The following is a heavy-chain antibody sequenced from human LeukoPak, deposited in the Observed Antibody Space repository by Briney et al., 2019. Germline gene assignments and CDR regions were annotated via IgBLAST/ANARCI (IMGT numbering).Heavy chain of an antibody. V-gene: IGHV3-23*01. CDR2: ISGSGGST. J-gene: IGHJ4*02. CDR1: GFTFSSYA. CDR3: ARDFRYFDY. Sequence: GGSLRLSCAASGFTFSSYAMSWVRQAPGKGLEWVSAISGSGGSTYYADSVKGRFTISRDNAKNSLYLQMNSLRAEDTAVYYCARDFRYFDYWGQGTLVTVSS.